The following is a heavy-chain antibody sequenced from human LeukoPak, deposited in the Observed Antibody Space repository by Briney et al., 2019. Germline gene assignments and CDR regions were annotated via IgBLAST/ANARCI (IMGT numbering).Heavy chain of an antibody. CDR1: GYTFTGYY. D-gene: IGHD3-16*01. J-gene: IGHJ6*03. V-gene: IGHV1-2*02. Sequence: ASVKVSCKASGYTFTGYYMHWVRQAPGQGLEWMGWINPNSGGTNYAQKFQGRVTMTRDTSISTAYMELSRLRSDDTAVYYCARVGAESSYYYYMDVWGKGTTVTVSS. CDR3: ARVGAESSYYYYMDV. CDR2: INPNSGGT.